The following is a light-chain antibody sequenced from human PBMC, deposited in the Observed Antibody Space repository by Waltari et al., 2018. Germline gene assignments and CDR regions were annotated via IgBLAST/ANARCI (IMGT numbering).Light chain of an antibody. V-gene: IGLV2-14*01. Sequence: QSALTQPASVSGSPGQSITISCAGSSSDVGAFKHVSWYQQNPGKAPRLIIYDVSKRPSGVSYRFSGSKSGNTASLTISGLQAEDEADYYCSSYTGSSTVVFGTGTKVTVL. CDR3: SSYTGSSTVV. J-gene: IGLJ1*01. CDR2: DVS. CDR1: SSDVGAFKH.